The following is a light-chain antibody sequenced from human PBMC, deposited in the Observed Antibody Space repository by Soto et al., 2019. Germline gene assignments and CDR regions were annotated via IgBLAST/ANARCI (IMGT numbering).Light chain of an antibody. J-gene: IGKJ2*01. Sequence: EIVLTQSPAILSVSPGERATLSCRASQSISRSLAWYQQKPGQAPMLLISDASTRATGIPARFSGSGSGTEFTLTISRLQSEDFALYYCHQYNSWPPGTFGQGTKVEIK. CDR3: HQYNSWPPGT. CDR2: DAS. V-gene: IGKV3-15*01. CDR1: QSISRS.